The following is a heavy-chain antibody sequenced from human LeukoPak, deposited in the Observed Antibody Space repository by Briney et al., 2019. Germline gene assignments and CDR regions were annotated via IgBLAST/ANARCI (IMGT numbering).Heavy chain of an antibody. J-gene: IGHJ4*02. D-gene: IGHD6-19*01. Sequence: SQTLSLTCAISGDSVSINSTAWNGIRQSPSRGLEWLGRTYQRSKWYNDYAVSVKSRITINPDISKNQFSLQLNSVTPEDTAVYYCARSPSPYSSGWYLDYWGQGTLVTVSS. CDR2: TYQRSKWYN. CDR3: ARSPSPYSSGWYLDY. CDR1: GDSVSINSTA. V-gene: IGHV6-1*01.